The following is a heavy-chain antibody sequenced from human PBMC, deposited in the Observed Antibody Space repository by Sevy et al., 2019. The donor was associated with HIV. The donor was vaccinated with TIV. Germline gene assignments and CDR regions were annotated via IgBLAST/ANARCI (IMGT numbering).Heavy chain of an antibody. Sequence: GEALKISCAASGFTFSSYSMNWVRQAPGKGLEWVSSISSSSSYIYYADSVKGRFTISRDNAKNSLYLQMNSLRAEDTAVYYCARDHCSGGSCLSYYYYYGMDVWGQGTTVTVSS. D-gene: IGHD2-15*01. J-gene: IGHJ6*02. CDR1: GFTFSSYS. V-gene: IGHV3-21*01. CDR3: ARDHCSGGSCLSYYYYYGMDV. CDR2: ISSSSSYI.